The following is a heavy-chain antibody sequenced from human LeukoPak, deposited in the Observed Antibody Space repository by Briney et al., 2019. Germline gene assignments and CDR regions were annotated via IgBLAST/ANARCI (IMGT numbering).Heavy chain of an antibody. CDR2: INGDGSTA. J-gene: IGHJ4*02. CDR3: ARNLGKT. D-gene: IGHD3-16*01. V-gene: IGHV3-74*01. CDR1: GFSFSTYW. Sequence: GGSLRLSCAASGFSFSTYWMHWVRQAPGKGLVWVSRINGDGSTAAYADSVKGRFTISRDNAKNTLYLQMNSLRAEDTAVYYCARNLGKTWGQGPLVTVS.